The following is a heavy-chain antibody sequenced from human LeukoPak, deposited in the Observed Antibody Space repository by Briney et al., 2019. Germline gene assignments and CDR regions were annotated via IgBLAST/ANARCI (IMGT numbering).Heavy chain of an antibody. J-gene: IGHJ4*02. V-gene: IGHV4-39*01. CDR1: GGSISTATHY. D-gene: IGHD1-26*01. Sequence: SETLSLTCTVSGGSISTATHYWAWIRQPPGEGLEWIGTIHYTGITYYNPSLRSRVTISVDTSKNQFSLHLGSVTAADTAVYHCARQLSGTYQWTFDYWGQGTLVPVSS. CDR2: IHYTGIT. CDR3: ARQLSGTYQWTFDY.